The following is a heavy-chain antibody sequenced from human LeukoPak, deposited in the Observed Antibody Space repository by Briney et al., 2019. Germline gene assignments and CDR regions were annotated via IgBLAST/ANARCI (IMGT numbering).Heavy chain of an antibody. CDR3: AGITIFGVVIKDY. Sequence: SETVSLTCAVYGGSFSSYYWSWIRQPPGQGLEWIGEINHSGSTNYNPSLKSRVTISVDTSKNQFSLKLSSVTAADTAVYYCAGITIFGVVIKDYWGQGTLVTVSS. V-gene: IGHV4-34*01. J-gene: IGHJ4*02. D-gene: IGHD3-3*01. CDR1: GGSFSSYY. CDR2: INHSGST.